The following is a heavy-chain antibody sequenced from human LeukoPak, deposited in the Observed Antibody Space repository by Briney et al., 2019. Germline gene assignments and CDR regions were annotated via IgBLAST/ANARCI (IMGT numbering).Heavy chain of an antibody. Sequence: GGSLRLSCAASGFTFSSYWMSWVRQAPGKGREWVAKIKQDGSEKYYVDSVKGRFTISRDNAKNSLYLQMNSLRADDTAVYYCARGRDYAAHWGQGTLVTVSS. V-gene: IGHV3-7*01. CDR3: ARGRDYAAH. CDR2: IKQDGSEK. CDR1: GFTFSSYW. J-gene: IGHJ4*02. D-gene: IGHD4-17*01.